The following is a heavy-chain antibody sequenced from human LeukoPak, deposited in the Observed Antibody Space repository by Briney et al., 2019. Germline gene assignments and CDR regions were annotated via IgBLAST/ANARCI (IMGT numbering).Heavy chain of an antibody. Sequence: GASVKVSCKASGGTFSSYAISWVRQAPGQGLEWMGGIIPIFGTANYAQKFQGRVTITADESTSTAYMELSSLRSEDTAVYYCASLRSNRAPDYWGQGTLVTVSS. CDR1: GGTFSSYA. D-gene: IGHD1-14*01. J-gene: IGHJ4*02. CDR3: ASLRSNRAPDY. CDR2: IIPIFGTA. V-gene: IGHV1-69*13.